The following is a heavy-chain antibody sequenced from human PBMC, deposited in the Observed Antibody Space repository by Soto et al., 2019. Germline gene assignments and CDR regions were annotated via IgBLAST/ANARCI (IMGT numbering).Heavy chain of an antibody. Sequence: VESLKISCESHGYSFTTYWITWVRQNPWKGLEWVGSFHPGESYTRYSPSFQGQVTISADRSLATAYLQWSSLQAADTAIYYCARHEATLYHFYGTDGWGDG. D-gene: IGHD2-15*01. CDR2: FHPGESYT. CDR1: GYSFTTYW. J-gene: IGHJ6*02. V-gene: IGHV5-51*01. CDR3: ARHEATLYHFYGTDG.